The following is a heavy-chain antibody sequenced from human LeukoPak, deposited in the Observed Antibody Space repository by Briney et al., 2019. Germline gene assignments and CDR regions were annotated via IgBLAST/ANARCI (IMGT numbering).Heavy chain of an antibody. CDR1: GFTFSSYA. CDR3: VRLGSGELDIDY. J-gene: IGHJ4*02. CDR2: ISSNGGST. Sequence: PGGSLRLSCAASGFTFSSYAMHWVRQAPGKGLEYVSAISSNGGSTYYANSVKGRFTISRDNSKNTLYLQMGSLRAEDMAVYYCVRLGSGELDIDYWGQGTLVTVSS. D-gene: IGHD1-26*01. V-gene: IGHV3-64*01.